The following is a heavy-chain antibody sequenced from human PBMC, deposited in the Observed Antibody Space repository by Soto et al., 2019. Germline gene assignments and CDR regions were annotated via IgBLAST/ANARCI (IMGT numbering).Heavy chain of an antibody. V-gene: IGHV2-5*01. J-gene: IGHJ4*02. CDR2: IYGYDDK. CDR1: GFSLTTSGVG. D-gene: IGHD3-16*01. CDR3: AHAVGLGGLVDY. Sequence: QITLKESGPALVKPTQTLTLTCSFSGFSLTTSGVGVGWIRQPPGKALEWLALIYGYDDKRYNSSLKSRLTITKDTSKNQVVLTMSNMDPGDTGTYYCAHAVGLGGLVDYWGQGTLVTVSS.